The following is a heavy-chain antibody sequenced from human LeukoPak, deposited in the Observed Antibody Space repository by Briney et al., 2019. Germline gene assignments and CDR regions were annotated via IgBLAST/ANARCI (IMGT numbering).Heavy chain of an antibody. V-gene: IGHV4-59*01. Sequence: SETLSLTCTVSGGSISSYYWSWVRQPPGKRLEWIGCFYYSGSTNYNPSLKSRVTISVDTSKNQFSLKLSSVTAADTAVYYCARDVNYDSSGYYYHAFDIWGQGTMVTVSS. CDR3: ARDVNYDSSGYYYHAFDI. J-gene: IGHJ3*02. CDR2: FYYSGST. D-gene: IGHD3-22*01. CDR1: GGSISSYY.